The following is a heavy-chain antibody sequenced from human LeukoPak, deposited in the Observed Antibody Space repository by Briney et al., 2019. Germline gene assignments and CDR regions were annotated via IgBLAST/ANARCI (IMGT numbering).Heavy chain of an antibody. CDR1: GFTFSSYA. Sequence: GGSLRLSCAASGFTFSSYAMHWVRQAPGKGLEWVAVISYDGSNKYYADSVKGRFTISRDNSKNTLYLQMNSLRAEDTAVYYCARDLGVIVVVPAAPSRRWFDPWGQGTLVTVSS. CDR3: ARDLGVIVVVPAAPSRRWFDP. CDR2: ISYDGSNK. D-gene: IGHD2-2*01. J-gene: IGHJ5*02. V-gene: IGHV3-30-3*01.